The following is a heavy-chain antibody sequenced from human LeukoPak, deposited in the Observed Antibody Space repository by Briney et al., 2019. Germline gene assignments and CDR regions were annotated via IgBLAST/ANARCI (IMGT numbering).Heavy chain of an antibody. Sequence: SAKVSCKASGGTFSSYAISWVRQAPGQGLEWMGGIIPIFGTANYAQKFQGRVTITTDESTSTAYMELSSLRSEDTAVYYCARGTRVLRFGWFDPWGQGTLVTVSS. D-gene: IGHD3-3*01. CDR1: GGTFSSYA. CDR2: IIPIFGTA. J-gene: IGHJ5*02. V-gene: IGHV1-69*05. CDR3: ARGTRVLRFGWFDP.